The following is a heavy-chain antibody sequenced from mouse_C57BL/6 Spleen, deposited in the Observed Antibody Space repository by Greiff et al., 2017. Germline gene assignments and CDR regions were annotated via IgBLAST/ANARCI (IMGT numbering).Heavy chain of an antibody. D-gene: IGHD4-1*01. CDR2: ISDGGSYT. J-gene: IGHJ2*01. CDR3: ARLTGTSYFDY. Sequence: EVQGVESGGGLVKPGGSLKLSCAASGFTFSSYAMSWVRQTPEKRLEWVATISDGGSYTYYPDNVKGRFTISRDNAKNNLYLQMSHLTSEDTAMYYCARLTGTSYFDYWGQGTTLTVSS. CDR1: GFTFSSYA. V-gene: IGHV5-4*01.